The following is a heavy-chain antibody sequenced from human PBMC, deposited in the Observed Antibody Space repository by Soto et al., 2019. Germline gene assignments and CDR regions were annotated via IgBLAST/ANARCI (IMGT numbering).Heavy chain of an antibody. CDR2: ISYSGSS. Sequence: QVQLQESGPGLVKPSQTLSLTCTVSGGSNIRDGYYWSWIRQHPGKGLEWIAYISYSGSSYSNPSLKSRVTISADTSKNQFSLRLTSVTAADTAVYFCARATPAGSADFWGPGTLVTVSS. J-gene: IGHJ4*02. V-gene: IGHV4-31*03. CDR1: GGSNIRDGYY. D-gene: IGHD2-2*01. CDR3: ARATPAGSADF.